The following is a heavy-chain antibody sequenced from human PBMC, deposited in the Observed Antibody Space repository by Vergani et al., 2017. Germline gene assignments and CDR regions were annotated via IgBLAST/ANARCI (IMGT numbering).Heavy chain of an antibody. CDR2: ISGSGGST. Sequence: VQLVESGGGVVQPGRSLRLSCAASGFTFSSYAMSWVRQAPGKGLEWVSAISGSGGSTYYAESVKGRFTISRDNSKNTLYLQMNSLRAEDTAVYYCAKDPIRSITGTGGWFDHWGQGTLVTVSS. CDR3: AKDPIRSITGTGGWFDH. J-gene: IGHJ5*02. CDR1: GFTFSSYA. V-gene: IGHV3-23*04. D-gene: IGHD1-20*01.